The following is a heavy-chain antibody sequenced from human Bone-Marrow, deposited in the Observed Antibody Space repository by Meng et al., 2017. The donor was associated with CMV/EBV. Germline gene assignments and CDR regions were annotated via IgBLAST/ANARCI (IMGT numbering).Heavy chain of an antibody. CDR1: GFTFSSYS. Sequence: GESLKISCAASGFTFSSYSMNWVRQAPGKGLEWVSSISSSSSYIYYADSVKGRFTISRDNAKNSLYLQMNSLRAEDTAVYYCARGKHSINGFDPWGQGTLVTVSS. D-gene: IGHD2-21*01. CDR2: ISSSSSYI. V-gene: IGHV3-21*01. CDR3: ARGKHSINGFDP. J-gene: IGHJ5*02.